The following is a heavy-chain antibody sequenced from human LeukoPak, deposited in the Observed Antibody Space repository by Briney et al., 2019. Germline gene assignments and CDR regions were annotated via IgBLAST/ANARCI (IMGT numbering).Heavy chain of an antibody. Sequence: SETLSLTCTVSGACMRRYCWNWIRQPPGKGPEWVGQIYHTGDTDYSPSLKSRLTISVDTSKSHFSLKLNSVTAADTAVYYCAGLSAYDAGFDPWGQGALVTVSS. V-gene: IGHV4-59*01. CDR3: AGLSAYDAGFDP. CDR1: GACMRRYC. J-gene: IGHJ5*02. CDR2: IYHTGDT. D-gene: IGHD5-12*01.